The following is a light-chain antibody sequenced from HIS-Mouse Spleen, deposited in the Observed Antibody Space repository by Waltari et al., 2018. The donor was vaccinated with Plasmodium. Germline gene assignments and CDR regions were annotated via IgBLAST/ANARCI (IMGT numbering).Light chain of an antibody. CDR1: QSVSSSY. CDR3: QQDYNLPYT. Sequence: EIVMTQSAATVSLSPGERATHCCRASQSVSSSYLSWYQQKPGQAPRLLIYGASTRATGIPARFSGSGSGTDFTLTISSLQPEDFAVYYCQQDYNLPYTFGQGTKLEIK. CDR2: GAS. V-gene: IGKV3D-7*01. J-gene: IGKJ2*01.